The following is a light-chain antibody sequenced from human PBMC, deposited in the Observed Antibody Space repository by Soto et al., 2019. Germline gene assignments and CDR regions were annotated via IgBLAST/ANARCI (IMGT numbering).Light chain of an antibody. V-gene: IGLV2-23*01. CDR3: CSYVYTNSWV. J-gene: IGLJ3*02. Sequence: SALTQPASVSGSPGQSITISCTGTSSDVLSYDAVSWYQHHPGKAPKLIIYEGNKRPSGVSNRFTGSRSGNMASLTISGLQAEDEADYYCCSYVYTNSWVFGGGTKVTVL. CDR1: SSDVLSYDA. CDR2: EGN.